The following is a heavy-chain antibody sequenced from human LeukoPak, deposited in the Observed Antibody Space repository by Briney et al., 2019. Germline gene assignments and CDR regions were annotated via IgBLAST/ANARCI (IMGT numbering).Heavy chain of an antibody. D-gene: IGHD3-9*01. CDR2: ITGSGDTT. CDR1: GFVFRNYA. CDR3: AKWGDYDILTGYYVSDF. J-gene: IGHJ4*02. V-gene: IGHV3-23*01. Sequence: GASLRLSCAASGFVFRNYAMSWVRQAPGKGLEWVSAITGSGDTTYYADSVKGRFTISRDNSKNTLYVEMNTLRAEDTAVYYCAKWGDYDILTGYYVSDFWGQGTLVTVSS.